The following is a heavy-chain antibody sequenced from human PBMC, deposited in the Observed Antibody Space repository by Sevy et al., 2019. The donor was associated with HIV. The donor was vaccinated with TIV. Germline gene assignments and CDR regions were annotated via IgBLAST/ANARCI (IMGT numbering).Heavy chain of an antibody. J-gene: IGHJ4*02. CDR2: ISYDGRNNK. D-gene: IGHD3-16*01. V-gene: IGHV3-30*04. CDR1: GFTFSDYR. CDR3: ARDRGEILSSAFDY. Sequence: GESLKISCAASGFTFSDYRMHWVRQAPGKGLEWVAVISYDGRNNKYNADSVKGRFTISRDNSKNTVYLQMNSLRAEDTAIHYCARDRGEILSSAFDYWGQGTLVTVSS.